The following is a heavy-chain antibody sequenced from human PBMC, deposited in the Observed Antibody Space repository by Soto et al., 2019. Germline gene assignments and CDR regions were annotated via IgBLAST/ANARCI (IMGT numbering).Heavy chain of an antibody. CDR3: ARRGPSKNWFDP. J-gene: IGHJ5*02. CDR1: GGSISSSSYY. CDR2: IYYSGST. Sequence: SETLSLTCTVSGGSISSSSYYWGWILHPPGKGLEWIGSIYYSGSTYYNPSLKSRVTISVDTSKNQFSLKLSSVTAADTAVYYCARRGPSKNWFDPWGQGTLVTVSS. V-gene: IGHV4-39*01. D-gene: IGHD3-16*01.